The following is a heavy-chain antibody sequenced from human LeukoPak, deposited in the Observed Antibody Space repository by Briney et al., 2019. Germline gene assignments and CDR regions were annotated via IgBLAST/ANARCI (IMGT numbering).Heavy chain of an antibody. J-gene: IGHJ3*02. D-gene: IGHD3-9*01. CDR3: ARHPTYYDILTLRAFDI. CDR2: IYHSGST. Sequence: SETLSLTCAVSGGSISSSNWWSWVRQPPGKGLEWIGEIYHSGSTNYNPSLKSRVTISVDKSKNQFSLKLSSVTAADTAVYYCARHPTYYDILTLRAFDIWGQGTMVTVSS. CDR1: GGSISSSNW. V-gene: IGHV4-4*02.